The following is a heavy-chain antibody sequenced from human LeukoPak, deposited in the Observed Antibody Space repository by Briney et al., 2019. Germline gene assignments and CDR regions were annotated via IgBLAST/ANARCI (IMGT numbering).Heavy chain of an antibody. D-gene: IGHD1-26*01. Sequence: GGFLRLSCAASGFTFSSYAMSWVRQAPGRGLEWVSGISGSGVSTYYADSVKGRFTISRDNSKNTLYLQMNSLRAEDTAVYYCAKAGPYSGSYPAIDYWGQGTLVTVSS. CDR1: GFTFSSYA. J-gene: IGHJ4*02. CDR2: ISGSGVST. V-gene: IGHV3-23*01. CDR3: AKAGPYSGSYPAIDY.